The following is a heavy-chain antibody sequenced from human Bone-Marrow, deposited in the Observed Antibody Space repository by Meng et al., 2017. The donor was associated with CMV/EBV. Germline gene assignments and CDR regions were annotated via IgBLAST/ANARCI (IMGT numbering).Heavy chain of an antibody. J-gene: IGHJ6*02. V-gene: IGHV4-39*07. CDR3: ARDRWPYYYGVYYYYGMDV. D-gene: IGHD3-10*01. CDR2: ISYSGST. Sequence: SETLSLTCTVSGGSISSSSYYWDWIRQPPGKGLEWIGSISYSGSTYYNPSLMSRVTISLDTSKNQFSLKLSSVTAADTAVYYCARDRWPYYYGVYYYYGMDVWGQGTTVTVSS. CDR1: GGSISSSSYY.